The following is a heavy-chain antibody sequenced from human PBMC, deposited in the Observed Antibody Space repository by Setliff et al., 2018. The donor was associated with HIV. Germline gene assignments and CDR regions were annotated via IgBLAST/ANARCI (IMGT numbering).Heavy chain of an antibody. CDR1: GYSISSGYY. CDR2: IYHSGST. J-gene: IGHJ4*02. Sequence: PSETLSLTCPVSGYSISSGYYWGWIRQPPGKGLEWIGSIYHSGSTYYNPSLKSRVTISVDTSKNQFSLKLSSVTAADTAVYYCARVTMVRGAKGYFDYWGQGTLVTVSS. V-gene: IGHV4-38-2*02. CDR3: ARVTMVRGAKGYFDY. D-gene: IGHD3-10*01.